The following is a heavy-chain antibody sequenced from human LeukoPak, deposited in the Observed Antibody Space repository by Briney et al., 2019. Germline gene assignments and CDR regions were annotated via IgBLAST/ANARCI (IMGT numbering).Heavy chain of an antibody. CDR2: IYYSGSA. J-gene: IGHJ4*02. CDR3: ARGQYYYGSGSYAKLDY. Sequence: SETLSLTCAVYGGSFSGYYWSWIRQPPGKGLEWIGYIYYSGSANHNPSLKSRVTMSVDTSKNQFSLKLSSVTAADTAVYYCARGQYYYGSGSYAKLDYWGQGTLVTVSS. CDR1: GGSFSGYY. V-gene: IGHV4-59*12. D-gene: IGHD3-10*01.